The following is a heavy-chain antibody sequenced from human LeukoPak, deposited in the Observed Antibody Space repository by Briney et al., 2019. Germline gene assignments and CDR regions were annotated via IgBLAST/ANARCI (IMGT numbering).Heavy chain of an antibody. V-gene: IGHV3-30*18. Sequence: PGRSLRLSCAASGSTFSSYGMHWVRQAPGKGLEWVAVISYDGSNKYYADSVKGRFTISRDNSKNTLYLQMSSLRAEDTAVYYCAKTLVDYDFWSGSLNFDYWGQGTLVTVSS. CDR3: AKTLVDYDFWSGSLNFDY. J-gene: IGHJ4*02. CDR2: ISYDGSNK. D-gene: IGHD3-3*01. CDR1: GSTFSSYG.